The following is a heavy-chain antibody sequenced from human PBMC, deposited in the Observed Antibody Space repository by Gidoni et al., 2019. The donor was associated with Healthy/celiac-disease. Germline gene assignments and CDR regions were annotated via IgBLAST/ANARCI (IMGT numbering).Heavy chain of an antibody. D-gene: IGHD5-18*01. V-gene: IGHV3-23*01. CDR2: ISGSGGST. Sequence: EASGFTFGSYAMSWVRQAPGKGLEWVSAISGSGGSTYYADSVKGRFTISRDNSKNTLYLQMNSLRAEDTAVYYCAKVWKVDTAMVFDYWGQGTLVTVSS. CDR1: GFTFGSYA. CDR3: AKVWKVDTAMVFDY. J-gene: IGHJ4*02.